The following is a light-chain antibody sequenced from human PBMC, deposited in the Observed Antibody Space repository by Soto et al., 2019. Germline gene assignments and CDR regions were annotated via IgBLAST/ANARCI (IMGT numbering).Light chain of an antibody. CDR3: QQYGSSPPRT. CDR2: GAS. CDR1: QGGSSDF. J-gene: IGKJ1*01. V-gene: IGKV3-20*01. Sequence: EIELTQSPGILSLSPGERATLSCTASQGGSSDFLAWYQQKPGQAPRLLIYGASTRATDVPDRFSGSGSGADFTLSISRLEPEDFAVYYCQQYGSSPPRTFGQGTKVDIK.